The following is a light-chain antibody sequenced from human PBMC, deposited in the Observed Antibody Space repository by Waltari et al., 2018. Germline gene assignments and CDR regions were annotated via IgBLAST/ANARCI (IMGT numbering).Light chain of an antibody. CDR1: SSDVGGYNY. V-gene: IGLV2-8*01. CDR3: SSYAGSNNLV. Sequence: SALTQPPSASGSPGQSVTISCTGTSSDVGGYNYVSWYQQHPGKAPQPMIYEVSKRPSGVPDRFSGSKSGNTASLTVSGLQAEDEADYYCSSYAGSNNLVFGGGTKLTVL. J-gene: IGLJ2*01. CDR2: EVS.